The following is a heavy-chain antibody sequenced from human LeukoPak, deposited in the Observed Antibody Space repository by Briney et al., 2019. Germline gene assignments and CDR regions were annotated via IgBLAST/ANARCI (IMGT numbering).Heavy chain of an antibody. CDR1: GYSFTSYW. CDR2: IYPGDSDT. Sequence: GESLKISCKGSGYSFTSYWIGWVRQMPGKGLEWMGIIYPGDSDTRYSPSFQGQVTISADKSISTAYLQRSSLKASDTAMYYCARHIYSSSWYRNAFDIWGQGTMVTVSS. J-gene: IGHJ3*02. D-gene: IGHD6-13*01. CDR3: ARHIYSSSWYRNAFDI. V-gene: IGHV5-51*01.